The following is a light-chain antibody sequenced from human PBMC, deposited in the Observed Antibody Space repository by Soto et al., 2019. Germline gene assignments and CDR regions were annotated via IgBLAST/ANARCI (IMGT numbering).Light chain of an antibody. Sequence: ERVMTQSPGTLSVSPVERATLSRRASQSVGSHLAWYQQKPRQAPRLLIYGASTSATGIPVRFSGSGSRTEFTLTIDSLQSEDFAVYYCQQYNNWPRTFGQGTKVDIK. V-gene: IGKV3-15*01. CDR3: QQYNNWPRT. CDR1: QSVGSH. J-gene: IGKJ1*01. CDR2: GAS.